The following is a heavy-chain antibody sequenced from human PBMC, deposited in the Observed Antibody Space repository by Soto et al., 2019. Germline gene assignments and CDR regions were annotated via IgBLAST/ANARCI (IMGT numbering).Heavy chain of an antibody. CDR1: GFTVSSNY. D-gene: IGHD1-7*01. CDR3: ARLNWNYVSLDHPNWFDP. J-gene: IGHJ5*02. CDR2: IYSGGST. Sequence: GGSLRPSCAASGFTVSSNYMSWVRQAPGKGLEWVSVIYSGGSTYYADSVKGRFTISRDNSKNTLYLQMNSLRAEDTAVYYCARLNWNYVSLDHPNWFDPWGQGTLVTVSS. V-gene: IGHV3-53*01.